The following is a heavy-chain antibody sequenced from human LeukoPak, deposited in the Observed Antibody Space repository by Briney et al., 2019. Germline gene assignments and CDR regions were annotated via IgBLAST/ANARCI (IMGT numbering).Heavy chain of an antibody. J-gene: IGHJ4*02. V-gene: IGHV3-30*02. CDR1: GFTFSSYG. Sequence: PGGSLRLSCAASGFTFSSYGMHWVRQAPGKGLEWVAFIRYDGSNKYYADSVKGRFTISRDNSKNTLNLQMNSLRAEDTAVYYCAKDGATYYYDSSGYYYYWGQGTLVTVSS. D-gene: IGHD3-22*01. CDR3: AKDGATYYYDSSGYYYY. CDR2: IRYDGSNK.